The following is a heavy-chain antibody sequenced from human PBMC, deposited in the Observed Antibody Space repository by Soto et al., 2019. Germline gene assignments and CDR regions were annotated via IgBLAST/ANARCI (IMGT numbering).Heavy chain of an antibody. D-gene: IGHD1-26*01. Sequence: VQLVQSGAEVREPGASVKVSCKASGYSFTSLDINWVRQTAGQGREWMGWMEPSTGRTGYAQKFQGRVTMTRDTSINTAYMELTTLTSDDPAFYYCARGVSAGVDYGGQGTLVIVSS. J-gene: IGHJ4*02. CDR3: ARGVSAGVDY. CDR2: MEPSTGRT. V-gene: IGHV1-8*01. CDR1: GYSFTSLD.